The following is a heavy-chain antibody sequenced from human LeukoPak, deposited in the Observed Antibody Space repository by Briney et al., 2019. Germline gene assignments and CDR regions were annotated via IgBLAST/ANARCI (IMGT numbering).Heavy chain of an antibody. D-gene: IGHD1-26*01. V-gene: IGHV5-51*01. CDR2: IYPGDSDT. Sequence: GASLQISCKGSGXSFTTYWIAWVRQMPGKGLEWMGVIYPGDSDTRYSPSFQGQVTLSADKSISTAYLQWSSLKASDTAIYYCARALVGAATLSYWGQGTLVTVSS. J-gene: IGHJ4*02. CDR1: GXSFTTYW. CDR3: ARALVGAATLSY.